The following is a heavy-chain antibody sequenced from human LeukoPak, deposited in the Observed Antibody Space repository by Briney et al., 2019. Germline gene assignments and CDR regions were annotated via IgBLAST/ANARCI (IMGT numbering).Heavy chain of an antibody. CDR2: ISGSGGST. Sequence: GGSLRLSCAASGFTFSSYAMSWVRQAPGKGLEWVSAISGSGGSTYYADSVKGRFTISRDNSKNTLYLQMNSLRAEDTAVYYCAKGRYSSGWYTGMGRLPYYFDYWGQGTLVTVSS. CDR1: GFTFSSYA. D-gene: IGHD6-19*01. J-gene: IGHJ4*02. CDR3: AKGRYSSGWYTGMGRLPYYFDY. V-gene: IGHV3-23*01.